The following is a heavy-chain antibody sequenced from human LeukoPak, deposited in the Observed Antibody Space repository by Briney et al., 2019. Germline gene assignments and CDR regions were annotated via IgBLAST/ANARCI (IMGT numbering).Heavy chain of an antibody. CDR1: GFTFSSYD. Sequence: GGSLRLACAASGFTFSSYDMNWVRQAPGKGLQWVSDISSSGTTIYYADSVKGRFTISRDNAKNSLYLQMNSLRAEDTAVYYCARKYCSTTSCLFDNWGQGTLVTVSS. CDR3: ARKYCSTTSCLFDN. CDR2: ISSSGTTI. D-gene: IGHD2-2*01. V-gene: IGHV3-48*03. J-gene: IGHJ4*02.